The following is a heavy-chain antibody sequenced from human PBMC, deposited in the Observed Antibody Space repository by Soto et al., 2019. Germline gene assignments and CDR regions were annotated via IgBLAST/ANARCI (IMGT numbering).Heavy chain of an antibody. J-gene: IGHJ6*02. D-gene: IGHD1-7*01. CDR3: ARDYPTTESYYYYYGMDV. Sequence: ASVKVSCKASGYTCTSYVISWVRQAPGQRREWMGWISAYNGNTNYAQKLQGRVTMTTDTSTSTAYRELRSLRSDDTAVYYCARDYPTTESYYYYYGMDVWGQGTTVTVSS. CDR2: ISAYNGNT. CDR1: GYTCTSYV. V-gene: IGHV1-18*01.